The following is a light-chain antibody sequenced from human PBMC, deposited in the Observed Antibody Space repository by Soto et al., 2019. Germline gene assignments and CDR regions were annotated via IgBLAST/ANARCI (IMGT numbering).Light chain of an antibody. V-gene: IGKV3-20*01. CDR3: QQYGSSRWT. CDR2: GAS. Sequence: EIVLTQSPGTLSLSPGERATLSCRASQSVSSSYLAWYQQKTGQAPRLVIYGASTRATGIPDRLSGSGSGTYFTLSISTLEPEDFAVYYCQQYGSSRWTFGQGTKVEFK. J-gene: IGKJ1*01. CDR1: QSVSSSY.